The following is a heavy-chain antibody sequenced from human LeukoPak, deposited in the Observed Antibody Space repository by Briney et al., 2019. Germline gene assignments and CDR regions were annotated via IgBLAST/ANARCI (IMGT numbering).Heavy chain of an antibody. J-gene: IGHJ4*02. V-gene: IGHV3-30*04. Sequence: GRSLRLSCAASGFTFSSYAMHWVRQAPGEGLEWVAVISYDGSNRYYADSVKGRSTISRDNSKNTLYLQMNSLRAEDTAVYYCARAPSLLLWFGEYFDYWGQGTLVTVSS. CDR2: ISYDGSNR. CDR3: ARAPSLLLWFGEYFDY. CDR1: GFTFSSYA. D-gene: IGHD3-10*01.